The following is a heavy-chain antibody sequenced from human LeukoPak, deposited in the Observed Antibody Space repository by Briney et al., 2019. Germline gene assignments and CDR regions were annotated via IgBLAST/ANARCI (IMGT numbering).Heavy chain of an antibody. V-gene: IGHV3-23*01. Sequence: GGSLRLSCAASGLTFSSNAMSWVRQAPGKGLEWVSTISGSGGSTYYADSVKGRFTISRDNSKNTLHLQMNSLRVDDTALYYCVKGTAAYCTGLICYEFDSWGQGTLVTVSS. D-gene: IGHD2-8*02. J-gene: IGHJ4*02. CDR3: VKGTAAYCTGLICYEFDS. CDR1: GLTFSSNA. CDR2: ISGSGGST.